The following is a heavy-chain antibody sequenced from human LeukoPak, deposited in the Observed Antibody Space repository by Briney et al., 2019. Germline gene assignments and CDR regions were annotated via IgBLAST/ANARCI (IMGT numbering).Heavy chain of an antibody. CDR1: GGSISSGSYY. CDR2: IYTSGST. CDR3: ARQGAPYSSSWKLLSRPLDY. J-gene: IGHJ4*02. V-gene: IGHV4-61*02. Sequence: PSETLSLTCTVSGGSISSGSYYWSWIRQPAGKGLEWIGRIYTSGSTNYNPSLKSRVTISVDTSKNQFSLKLSSVTAADTAVYYCARQGAPYSSSWKLLSRPLDYWGQGTLVTVSS. D-gene: IGHD6-13*01.